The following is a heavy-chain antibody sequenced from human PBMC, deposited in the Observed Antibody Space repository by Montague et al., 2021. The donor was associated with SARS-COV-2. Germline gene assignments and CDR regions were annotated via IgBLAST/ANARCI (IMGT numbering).Heavy chain of an antibody. CDR1: GFTFSNSA. J-gene: IGHJ6*02. Sequence: SLRLSCAASGFTFSNSAMNWARQAPGKGLEWVSGSSGSDGGTHYADSGKGRFTISRDNSKNVLYLQMNSLRAEDTALYYCAKDSYYYGLGYGMDVWGQGTTVTVSS. D-gene: IGHD3-10*01. V-gene: IGHV3-23*01. CDR2: SSGSDGGT. CDR3: AKDSYYYGLGYGMDV.